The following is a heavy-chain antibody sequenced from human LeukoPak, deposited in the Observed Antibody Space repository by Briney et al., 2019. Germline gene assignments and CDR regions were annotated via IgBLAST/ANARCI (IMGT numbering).Heavy chain of an antibody. V-gene: IGHV4-39*01. Sequence: SETLTLTCTVSGGSISSSSYYWGWIRQPPGKGLEWIGSNYYSGSTYYNPSLKSRVAISVDTSKNQLSLKLSSVTAADTAVYYCARGYCSSPSCYIGAIDYWGQGTLVTVS. CDR2: NYYSGST. CDR1: GGSISSSSYY. J-gene: IGHJ4*02. CDR3: ARGYCSSPSCYIGAIDY. D-gene: IGHD2-2*02.